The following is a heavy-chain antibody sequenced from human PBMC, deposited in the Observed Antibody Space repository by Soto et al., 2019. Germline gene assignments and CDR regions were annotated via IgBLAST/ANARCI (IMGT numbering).Heavy chain of an antibody. CDR1: GLAFGNYP. CDR2: ISGSGGMT. CDR3: AKSPHRYCSSTSCYRADYYYGMDV. V-gene: IGHV3-23*01. J-gene: IGHJ6*02. D-gene: IGHD2-2*02. Sequence: LRLSCVASGLAFGNYPMAWVRQTPGKGLQWISTISGSGGMTDYEDSVRGRFTVSIDHSKDTVHLQMTSLRADDTAVYYCAKSPHRYCSSTSCYRADYYYGMDVWGQGTTVTVSS.